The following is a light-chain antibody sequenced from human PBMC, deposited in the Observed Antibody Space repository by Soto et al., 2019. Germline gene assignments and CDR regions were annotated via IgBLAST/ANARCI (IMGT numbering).Light chain of an antibody. CDR2: DAS. CDR1: QTILKY. Sequence: DIQLTQSPSSLSASVGDRVTITCRSSQTILKYVNWYQKKPGQAPKLLIYDASTLPSGIPSRFSGSGFGTDFTLTIGSLQHEDFATYYCQQSYSIVTFGQGTRLEIK. J-gene: IGKJ5*01. CDR3: QQSYSIVT. V-gene: IGKV1-39*01.